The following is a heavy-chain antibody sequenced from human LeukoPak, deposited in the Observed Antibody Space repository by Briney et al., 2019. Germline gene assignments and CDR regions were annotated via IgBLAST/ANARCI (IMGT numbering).Heavy chain of an antibody. CDR3: ASHNWNYALAIDY. CDR2: IYSGGST. J-gene: IGHJ4*02. Sequence: GGSLRLSCAASGFTVSSNYMSWVRQAPGKGLEWVSVIYSGGSTYYADSVKGRSTISRDNSKNTLYLQMNSLRAEDTAVYYCASHNWNYALAIDYWGQGTLVTVSS. CDR1: GFTVSSNY. V-gene: IGHV3-66*02. D-gene: IGHD1-7*01.